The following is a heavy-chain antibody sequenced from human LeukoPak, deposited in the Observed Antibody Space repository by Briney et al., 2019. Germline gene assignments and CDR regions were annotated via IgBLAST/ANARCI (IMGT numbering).Heavy chain of an antibody. CDR3: ARGKGISAAYLVDV. J-gene: IGHJ6*04. D-gene: IGHD6-13*01. CDR1: GDSISNYY. V-gene: IGHV4-59*01. CDR2: IYYTGST. Sequence: SETLSLTCSVSGDSISNYYWSWIRQPPGKGLEWIGYIYYTGSTNYNPSFKSRVTISVDTSKNQFSLKMNSVTAADTALYFCARGKGISAAYLVDVWGKGTTVTVSS.